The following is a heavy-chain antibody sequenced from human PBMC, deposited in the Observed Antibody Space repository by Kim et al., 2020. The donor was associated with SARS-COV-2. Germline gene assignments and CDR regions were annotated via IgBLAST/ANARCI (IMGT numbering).Heavy chain of an antibody. V-gene: IGHV4-31*03. D-gene: IGHD3-3*01. J-gene: IGHJ3*01. CDR3: ARVARITILGVVNSGFDL. Sequence: SETLSLTCTVSGGSISSGGYYWSWLRQHPGKGLDWIGYIDYSGSTYYNLSLKSRVTISVDTSKNQFSLTMSSVTAAATAVYYCARVARITILGVVNSGFDLWGQGTMVTVSS. CDR1: GGSISSGGYY. CDR2: IDYSGST.